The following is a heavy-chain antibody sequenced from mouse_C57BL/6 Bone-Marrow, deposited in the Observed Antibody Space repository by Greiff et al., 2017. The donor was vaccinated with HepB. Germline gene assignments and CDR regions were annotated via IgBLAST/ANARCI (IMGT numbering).Heavy chain of an antibody. CDR1: GYTFTSYW. CDR3: ARDGSSAWFAY. Sequence: QVQLQQPGAELVRPGSSVKLSCKASGYTFTSYWMDWVKQRPGQGLEWIGNIYPSDSETHYNQKFKDKATLTVDKSSSTAYMQLSSLTSEDSAVYYCARDGSSAWFAYWGQGTLVTVSA. D-gene: IGHD1-1*01. CDR2: IYPSDSET. J-gene: IGHJ3*01. V-gene: IGHV1-61*01.